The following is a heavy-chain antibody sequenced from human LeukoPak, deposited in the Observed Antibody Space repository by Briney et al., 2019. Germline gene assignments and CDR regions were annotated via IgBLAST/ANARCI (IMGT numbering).Heavy chain of an antibody. CDR1: LLALDDYA. CDR2: ISWKSGRI. D-gene: IGHD5-18*01. Sequence: PGGCLSLSPAPSLLALDDYAMHAVRQAPGRRHGCGSGISWKSGRIGYAHSVKGRFTISRDNAKNSLYLEMSSLRAEDTALYCCAKDIEGQLSLIDYWGQGTLVTVSS. J-gene: IGHJ4*02. V-gene: IGHV3-9*01. CDR3: AKDIEGQLSLIDY.